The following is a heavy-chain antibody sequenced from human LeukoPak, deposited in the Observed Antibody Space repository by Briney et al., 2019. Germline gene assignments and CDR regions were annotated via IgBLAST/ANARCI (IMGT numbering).Heavy chain of an antibody. J-gene: IGHJ5*02. Sequence: GRSLRLSCAASGFTFNSYTMHWVRQAPGKGLEWVAVISYDGKNKNFADSVKGRFTISRDNSKNTLYLQMNTLRTDDTALYYCARGVYCSGVSCYLGYLRLGDNWFDPWGQGTLVTVSS. D-gene: IGHD2-15*01. CDR2: ISYDGKNK. CDR3: ARGVYCSGVSCYLGYLRLGDNWFDP. CDR1: GFTFNSYT. V-gene: IGHV3-30*04.